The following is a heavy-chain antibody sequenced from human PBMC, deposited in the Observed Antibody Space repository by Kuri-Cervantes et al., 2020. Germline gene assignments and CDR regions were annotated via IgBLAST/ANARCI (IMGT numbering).Heavy chain of an antibody. CDR1: GFTFSSYS. V-gene: IGHV3-48*01. CDR2: ISSSSSTI. J-gene: IGHJ4*02. CDR3: ARGRQCSSGWTPDY. Sequence: GGSLRLSCAASGFTFSSYSMNWVRQAPGKGLEWVSYISSSSSTIYYTDSVKGRFTISRDNAKNSLYLQMNSLRAEDTAVYYCARGRQCSSGWTPDYWGQGTLVTVSS. D-gene: IGHD6-19*01.